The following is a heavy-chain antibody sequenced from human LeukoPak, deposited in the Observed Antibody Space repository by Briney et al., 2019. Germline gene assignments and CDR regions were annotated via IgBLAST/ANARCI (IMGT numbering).Heavy chain of an antibody. CDR2: IYHSGST. D-gene: IGHD3-10*01. CDR1: GGSISSGGYS. V-gene: IGHV4-30-2*01. Sequence: SQTLSLTCAVSGGSISSGGYSWSWIRQPPGKGLEWIGYIYHSGSTYYNPSLKRRVTVSVDRSKNQFPLKLSSVTAADTAVYYCARGGSGSAIYYYYGMDVWGQGTTVTVSS. CDR3: ARGGSGSAIYYYYGMDV. J-gene: IGHJ6*02.